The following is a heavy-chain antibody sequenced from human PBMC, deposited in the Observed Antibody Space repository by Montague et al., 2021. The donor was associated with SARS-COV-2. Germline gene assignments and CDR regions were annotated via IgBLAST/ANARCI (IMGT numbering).Heavy chain of an antibody. CDR3: ARHRDNLGSLNWFAP. CDR2: MYYSGTT. CDR1: AGAIRDTDYF. Sequence: SETLSLTCTVSAGAIRDTDYFWGWIRQPPGKGLEWIGSMYYSGTTXHXXXXKXRVTISVDTSKNQFSLKLSSVTAADTAVYFCARHRDNLGSLNWFAPWGQGTLVTVSS. D-gene: IGHD3-16*01. V-gene: IGHV4-39*01. J-gene: IGHJ5*02.